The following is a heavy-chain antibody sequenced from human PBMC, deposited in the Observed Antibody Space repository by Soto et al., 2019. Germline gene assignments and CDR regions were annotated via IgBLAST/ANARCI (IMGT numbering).Heavy chain of an antibody. V-gene: IGHV1-24*01. J-gene: IGHJ5*02. CDR2: FDPEDGET. CDR3: AKDPDSGWNSWFDP. D-gene: IGHD6-19*01. CDR1: GYTLTELS. Sequence: ASVKVSCKVSGYTLTELSMHWVRQAPGKGLEWMGGFDPEDGETIYAQKFQGRVTMTEDTSTDTAYMELNSLRGEDTAVYYCAKDPDSGWNSWFDPWGQGTLVTVSS.